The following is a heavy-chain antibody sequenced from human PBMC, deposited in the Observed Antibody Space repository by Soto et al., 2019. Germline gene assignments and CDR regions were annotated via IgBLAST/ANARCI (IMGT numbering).Heavy chain of an antibody. CDR3: ARETYSGSYSYYYYGMDV. Sequence: ASVKVSCKASGGTFSSYAISWVRQAPGQGLEWMGGIIPILGIANYAQKFQGRVTITADKSTSTAYMELSSLRSEDTAVYYCARETYSGSYSYYYYGMDVWGQGTTVTVSS. CDR2: IIPILGIA. D-gene: IGHD1-26*01. V-gene: IGHV1-69*10. J-gene: IGHJ6*02. CDR1: GGTFSSYA.